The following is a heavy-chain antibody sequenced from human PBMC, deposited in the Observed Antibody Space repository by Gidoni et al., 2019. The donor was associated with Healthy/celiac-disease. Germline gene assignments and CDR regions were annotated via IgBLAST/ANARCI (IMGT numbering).Heavy chain of an antibody. J-gene: IGHJ5*02. CDR2: TEHSGST. CDR1: GGSISSCGYS. D-gene: IGHD3-16*01. CDR3: ARVLREVVPRLGEWFDP. Sequence: QLQLQESGSGLVKPSQTLSLTCAVSGGSISSCGYSWSWIRPPPGKGLEWIGYTEHSGSTYYNPSLKSRVTISVDRSKNQFSLKLSAVTAADTAVYYCARVLREVVPRLGEWFDPWGQGTLVTVSS. V-gene: IGHV4-30-2*01.